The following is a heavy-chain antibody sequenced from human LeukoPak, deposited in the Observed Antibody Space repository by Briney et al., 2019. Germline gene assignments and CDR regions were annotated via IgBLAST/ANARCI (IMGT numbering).Heavy chain of an antibody. V-gene: IGHV3-7*01. CDR3: ARDASRGFDN. CDR2: IKDDGRQK. Sequence: GGSLRLSCAPSGFTFSRYWMTWLRQAPGKGLEWVASIKDDGRQKYYVDSVKGRFTVSRDNAKDSVYLQMNSLRAEGTALYYCARDASRGFDNWGQGTLVTVSS. CDR1: GFTFSRYW. D-gene: IGHD2-2*01. J-gene: IGHJ4*02.